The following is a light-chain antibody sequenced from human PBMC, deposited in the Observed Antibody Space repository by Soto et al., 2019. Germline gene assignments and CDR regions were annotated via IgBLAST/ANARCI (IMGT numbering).Light chain of an antibody. CDR1: QSIANW. J-gene: IGKJ1*01. CDR3: QQYKSYST. CDR2: DAS. V-gene: IGKV1-5*01. Sequence: DIQMTQSPSSLSASLGDRVTITFRASQSIANWLAWYQHKPGKAPKLLIYDASTLESGVPSRFSGGGSGTEFTLTINNLQPDDLATYICQQYKSYSTFGRGTKVDIK.